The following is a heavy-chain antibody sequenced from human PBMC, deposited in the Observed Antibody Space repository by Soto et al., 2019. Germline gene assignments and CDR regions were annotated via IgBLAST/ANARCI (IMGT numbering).Heavy chain of an antibody. CDR1: GDAFTTYS. V-gene: IGHV1-3*01. CDR2: IQAASGST. D-gene: IGHD1-26*01. J-gene: IGHJ6*02. Sequence: QVQLVQSGAEVKKPGASVKVSCKASGDAFTTYSFHWVRQAPGHGLEWRGWIQAASGSTKSSQTFQGRLTNTRDTSASTVYMELSSLRPEDTAVSYCATGLYSGSSYYDGLDVWGQGTTVTVSS. CDR3: ATGLYSGSSYYDGLDV.